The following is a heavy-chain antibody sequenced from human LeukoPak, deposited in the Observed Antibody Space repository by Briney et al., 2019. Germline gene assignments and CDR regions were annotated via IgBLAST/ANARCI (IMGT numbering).Heavy chain of an antibody. Sequence: PSETLSLTCTVSGCFISTCYWSWMLQPPGKGVEGVDYNCYSGTTNLNPSHKSRVTISVDTSKNQFSLKLSSVTAADTTVYSCARGGEMATIWALSFAPWGKGTLVTVSS. CDR2: NCYSGTT. CDR3: ARGGEMATIWALSFAP. D-gene: IGHD5-24*01. J-gene: IGHJ5*02. CDR1: GCFISTCY. V-gene: IGHV4-59*12.